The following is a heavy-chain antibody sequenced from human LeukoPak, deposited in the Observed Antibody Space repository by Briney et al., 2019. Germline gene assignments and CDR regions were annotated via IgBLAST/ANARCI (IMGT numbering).Heavy chain of an antibody. CDR2: IYYSGST. J-gene: IGHJ4*02. V-gene: IGHV4-59*01. CDR3: ASASGSYSRAYFFDY. Sequence: PSETLSLTCTASGVSISSYYWSWIRQPPGKGLEWIGYIYYSGSTNYNPSLKSRVTISVDTSKNQFSLKLSSVAAADTAVYYGASASGSYSRAYFFDYWGQGTLVTVSS. D-gene: IGHD1-26*01. CDR1: GVSISSYY.